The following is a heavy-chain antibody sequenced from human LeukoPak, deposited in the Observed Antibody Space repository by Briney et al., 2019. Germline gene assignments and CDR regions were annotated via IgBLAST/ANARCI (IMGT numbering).Heavy chain of an antibody. CDR3: ARDSVGYGAFDI. V-gene: IGHV3-11*06. Sequence: GGSLRLSCAASGFTFSDYYMSWIRQAPGKGLEWVSSISSSSSYIYYADSVKGRFTISRDNAKNSLYLQMNSLRAEDTAVYYCARDSVGYGAFDIWGQGTMVTVSS. CDR1: GFTFSDYY. D-gene: IGHD5-18*01. CDR2: ISSSSSYI. J-gene: IGHJ3*02.